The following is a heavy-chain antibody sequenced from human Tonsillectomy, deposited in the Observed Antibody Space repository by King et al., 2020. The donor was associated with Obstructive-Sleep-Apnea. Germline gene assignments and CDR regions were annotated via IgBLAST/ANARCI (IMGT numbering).Heavy chain of an antibody. Sequence: QLQESGPGLVKPSETLSLTCIVSGGSISSYYWSWIRQPPGKGLEWIGYIYYTGSPNYNPSLKSRVTMSVDTSKNQFSLKLSSMTAADTAVYYCARTGVAGIIGWFDPWGQGTLVTVSS. J-gene: IGHJ5*02. D-gene: IGHD6-19*01. CDR3: ARTGVAGIIGWFDP. V-gene: IGHV4-59*01. CDR2: IYYTGSP. CDR1: GGSISSYY.